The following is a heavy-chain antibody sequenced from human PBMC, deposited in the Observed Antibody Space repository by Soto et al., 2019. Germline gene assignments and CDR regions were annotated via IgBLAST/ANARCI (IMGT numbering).Heavy chain of an antibody. Sequence: QVQLVQSGAEVKKPGASVKVSCKASGYTFASYGISWVRQAPGQGLEWMGWISAYTGNTNYAQKLQGRVTMTTDTSTSTAFMELRSLRSEDTAVYYCAREGWLRYQFYYYYGMDVWGQGTTVTVSS. J-gene: IGHJ6*02. CDR3: AREGWLRYQFYYYYGMDV. CDR2: ISAYTGNT. D-gene: IGHD5-12*01. V-gene: IGHV1-18*01. CDR1: GYTFASYG.